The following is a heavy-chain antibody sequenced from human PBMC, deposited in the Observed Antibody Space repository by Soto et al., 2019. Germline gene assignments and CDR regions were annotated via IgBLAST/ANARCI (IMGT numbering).Heavy chain of an antibody. CDR2: ISGSGGST. Sequence: EVQLLESGGGLVQPGGSLRLSCAASGFTFSSYAMSWVRQAPGKGLEWVSAISGSGGSTYYADSVKGRFTISRDNSKNTLYLQMNSLRAEDTAVYYCAKFGLGYCSSTSCYLVHFDYWGQGTLVTVSS. D-gene: IGHD2-2*01. CDR3: AKFGLGYCSSTSCYLVHFDY. CDR1: GFTFSSYA. V-gene: IGHV3-23*01. J-gene: IGHJ4*02.